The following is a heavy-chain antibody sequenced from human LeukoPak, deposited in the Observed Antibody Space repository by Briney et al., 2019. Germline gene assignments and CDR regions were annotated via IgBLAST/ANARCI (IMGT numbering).Heavy chain of an antibody. J-gene: IGHJ4*02. V-gene: IGHV1-46*02. CDR2: INPSGGST. CDR3: ARDSYYSSSSLGFDC. D-gene: IGHD6-6*01. Sequence: GASVKVSCKASGGTFNSYAISWVRQAPGQGLEWMGIINPSGGSTSYAQKFQGRVTMTRDMSTSTVYMELSSLRSEDTAVYYCARDSYYSSSSLGFDCWGQGTLVTVSS. CDR1: GGTFNSYA.